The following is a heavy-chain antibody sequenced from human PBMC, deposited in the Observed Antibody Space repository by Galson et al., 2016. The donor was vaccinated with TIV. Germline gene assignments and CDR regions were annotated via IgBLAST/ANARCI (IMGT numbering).Heavy chain of an antibody. CDR3: ARPHHGDGDY. D-gene: IGHD4-17*01. Sequence: QSGAEVKKPGESLRISCKTSGYNFTNYWIIWVRQMPGRGLEWVGRIDPEDSYTEYSPSFQGHVTISTDKSIGTSYLQWSSLKASDTAIYYCARPHHGDGDYWGLGTLVTVSS. CDR1: GYNFTNYW. V-gene: IGHV5-10-1*01. CDR2: IDPEDSYT. J-gene: IGHJ4*02.